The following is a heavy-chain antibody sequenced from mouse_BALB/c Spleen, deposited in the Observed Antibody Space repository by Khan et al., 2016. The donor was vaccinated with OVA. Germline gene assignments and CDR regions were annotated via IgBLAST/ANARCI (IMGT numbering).Heavy chain of an antibody. CDR3: ARIYGSDFDY. J-gene: IGHJ2*01. Sequence: VQLQQSGPELVKPGASVKISCKASGYSFTGYFMNWVMQSHGKSLEWIGRINPHIGETFYNPKFKGKATLTVDESSSTAHMELRSLASEDSAVYYCARIYGSDFDYCGQGTTLTVSS. CDR1: GYSFTGYF. CDR2: INPHIGET. V-gene: IGHV1-20*02. D-gene: IGHD1-1*01.